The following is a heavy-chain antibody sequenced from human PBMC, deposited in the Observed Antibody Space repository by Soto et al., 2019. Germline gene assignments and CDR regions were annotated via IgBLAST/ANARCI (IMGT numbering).Heavy chain of an antibody. CDR3: ARAHLLAITVSGHDL. Sequence: SESLSLACTFSGCAVSADYWIWIRQPPGKGLEWIGHVYYTGRTHYNDALSGRVTISLDPSKSQFSLQLISMTAADTAVYFCARAHLLAITVSGHDLWGQGTLVTVS. V-gene: IGHV4-59*02. J-gene: IGHJ3*01. CDR1: GCAVSADY. CDR2: VYYTGRT. D-gene: IGHD3-10*01.